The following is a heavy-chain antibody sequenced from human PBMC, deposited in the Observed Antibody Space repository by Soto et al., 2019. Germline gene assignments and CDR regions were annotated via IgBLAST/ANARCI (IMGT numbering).Heavy chain of an antibody. J-gene: IGHJ6*02. CDR3: ARMAGSGCYYRYYYYGMDV. CDR2: IDPSDSYT. D-gene: IGHD3-10*01. CDR1: GYSFTSYW. Sequence: GESLKISCKGSGYSFTSYWISWVRQMPGKGLEWMGRIDPSDSYTNYSPSFQGHVTISADKSISTAYLQWSSLKASDTAMYYCARMAGSGCYYRYYYYGMDVWGQGTTVTVSS. V-gene: IGHV5-10-1*01.